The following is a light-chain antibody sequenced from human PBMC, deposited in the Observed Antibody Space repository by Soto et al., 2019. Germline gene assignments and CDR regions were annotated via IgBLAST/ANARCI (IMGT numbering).Light chain of an antibody. CDR3: QQYNSYSPSWT. CDR2: DAS. J-gene: IGKJ1*01. CDR1: QSISSW. V-gene: IGKV1-5*01. Sequence: DIQMTQSPSTLSASVGDRVTITCRASQSISSWLAWYQQKPGKAPKLLIYDASSLESGVPSRFSGSGSGTEFTLTIGSLQPDDFATYYCQQYNSYSPSWTFGQGTKVEIK.